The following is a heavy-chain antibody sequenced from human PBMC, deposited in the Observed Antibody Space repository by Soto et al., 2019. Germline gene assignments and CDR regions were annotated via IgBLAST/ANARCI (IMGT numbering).Heavy chain of an antibody. V-gene: IGHV3-33*01. CDR1: GFTFSSYG. CDR3: ARIMCGGDCYDFDY. D-gene: IGHD2-21*02. J-gene: IGHJ4*02. Sequence: QVQLVESGGGVVQPGRSLRVSCAASGFTFSSYGMHWVRQAPGKGLEWVAVIWYDGSNKYHADSVKGRFTSSRDNSKNTLYLQMNSLRAEDTVVYYCARIMCGGDCYDFDYWGQGTLVTVSS. CDR2: IWYDGSNK.